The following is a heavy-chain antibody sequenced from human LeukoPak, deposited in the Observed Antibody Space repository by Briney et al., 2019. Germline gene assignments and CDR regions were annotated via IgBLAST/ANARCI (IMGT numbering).Heavy chain of an antibody. J-gene: IGHJ3*02. CDR3: ARGPYSYDSSGAFDI. D-gene: IGHD3-22*01. CDR2: IYYSGST. CDR1: GGSINSYY. Sequence: SETLSLTCTVSGGSINSYYWTWIRQPPGKGLEWIGYIYYSGSTNYNPSLKSRVTISVDTSKNQFSLKLSSVTAADTAVYFCARGPYSYDSSGAFDIWGQGTMVTVSS. V-gene: IGHV4-59*08.